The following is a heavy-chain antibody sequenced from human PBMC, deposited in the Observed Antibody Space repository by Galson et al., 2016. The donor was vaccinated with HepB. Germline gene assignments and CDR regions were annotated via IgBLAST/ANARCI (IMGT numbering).Heavy chain of an antibody. CDR2: ISSSSSTI. J-gene: IGHJ4*02. Sequence: SLRLSCAVSGFTFSSSSMNWGRQAPAKGLEWVSYISSSSSTIYYADSVKGRFTISRDNAKNSLYLQMNSLRDEDTAVYYCAREIPSRGKSDYWGQGTLVTVSS. D-gene: IGHD3-10*01. CDR3: AREIPSRGKSDY. CDR1: GFTFSSSS. V-gene: IGHV3-48*02.